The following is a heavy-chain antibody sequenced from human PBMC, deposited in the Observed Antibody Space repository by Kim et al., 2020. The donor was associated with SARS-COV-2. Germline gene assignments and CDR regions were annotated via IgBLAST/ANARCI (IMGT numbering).Heavy chain of an antibody. D-gene: IGHD2-2*01. CDR2: IIPTLDIV. CDR1: GGTFSSYA. CDR3: ARAPQRRSNWYNP. Sequence: SVKVSCKASGGTFSSYAITWVRQAPGQGLEWMGRIIPTLDIVNYAQKFQGRVTITADKSTSTTYMELSSLRSEDTAVYYCARAPQRRSNWYNP. V-gene: IGHV1-69*04. J-gene: IGHJ5*02.